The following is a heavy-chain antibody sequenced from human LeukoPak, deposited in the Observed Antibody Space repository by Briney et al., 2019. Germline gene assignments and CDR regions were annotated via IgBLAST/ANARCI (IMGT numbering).Heavy chain of an antibody. Sequence: PSETLSLTCTVSGGSISSYYWSWIRQPPGKGLEWIGYIYYSGSTNYNPSLKSRVTMSVDTSKNQFSLKVSSVTAADTAVYYCARVFDSGSQAYFYYMDVWGKGTTVTISS. J-gene: IGHJ6*03. D-gene: IGHD3-10*01. CDR3: ARVFDSGSQAYFYYMDV. CDR1: GGSISSYY. V-gene: IGHV4-59*01. CDR2: IYYSGST.